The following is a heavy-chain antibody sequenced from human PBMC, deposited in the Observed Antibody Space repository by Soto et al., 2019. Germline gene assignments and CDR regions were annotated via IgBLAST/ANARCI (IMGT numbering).Heavy chain of an antibody. CDR3: AKDKVPVVVTAPFDY. V-gene: IGHV3-30*18. CDR2: ISYDGSNK. D-gene: IGHD2-21*02. J-gene: IGHJ4*02. Sequence: QVQLVESGGGVVQPGRSLRLSCAASGFTFSSYGVHWVRQAPGKGLEWVAVISYDGSNKYYADSVKGRFTVSRDKSKNTLYLQVNSLRAEDTAVYYCAKDKVPVVVTAPFDYWGQGTLVTVSS. CDR1: GFTFSSYG.